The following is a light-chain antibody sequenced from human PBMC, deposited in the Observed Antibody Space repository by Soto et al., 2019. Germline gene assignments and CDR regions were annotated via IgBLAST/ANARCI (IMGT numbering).Light chain of an antibody. V-gene: IGKV3-11*01. CDR1: GSVSRN. J-gene: IGKJ5*01. Sequence: TQSPATLSVFPGERATLSCRASGSVSRNLAWYQQKPGQAPRLLIYGAYNRATGIPARFSGSGSGTDFTLTISSLEPEDFAVYYCQQSNIWPPVTCGQGTRLEIK. CDR3: QQSNIWPPVT. CDR2: GAY.